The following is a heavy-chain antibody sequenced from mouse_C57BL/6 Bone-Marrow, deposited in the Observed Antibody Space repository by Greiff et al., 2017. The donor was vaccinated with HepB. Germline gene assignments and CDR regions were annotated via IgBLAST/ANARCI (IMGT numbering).Heavy chain of an antibody. Sequence: EVKLVESGGGLVQPGGSLKLSCAASGFTFSDYGMAWVRQAPRKGPEWVAFISNLAYSIYYADTVAGRFTFSRENAKNTRYLGMSSLRSEDTAMYYCALDSSGYGFAYWGQGTLVTVSA. CDR2: ISNLAYSI. D-gene: IGHD3-2*02. J-gene: IGHJ3*01. V-gene: IGHV5-15*01. CDR1: GFTFSDYG. CDR3: ALDSSGYGFAY.